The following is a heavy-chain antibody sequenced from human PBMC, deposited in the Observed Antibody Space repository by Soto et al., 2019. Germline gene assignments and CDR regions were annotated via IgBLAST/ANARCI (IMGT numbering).Heavy chain of an antibody. D-gene: IGHD5-12*01. J-gene: IGHJ5*02. Sequence: SQTLSLTCAISGDSVSSNTASWNWVRQSPSRGLEWLGRTYSRSKWYNDYAVSVKSRIIINPDTSKNQFSLQLNSVTPEDTAVYYCAKGDNLGPKTGYASDPWGQGILVTVSS. CDR3: AKGDNLGPKTGYASDP. V-gene: IGHV6-1*01. CDR2: TYSRSKWYN. CDR1: GDSVSSNTAS.